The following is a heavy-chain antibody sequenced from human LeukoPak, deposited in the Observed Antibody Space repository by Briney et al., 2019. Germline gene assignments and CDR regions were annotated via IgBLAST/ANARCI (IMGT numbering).Heavy chain of an antibody. CDR1: GYIFTLWY. J-gene: IGHJ4*02. CDR3: ARGLLGGHVFHL. Sequence: ASVNVFCKLSGYIFTLWYTLGLPQAPGQGLEWMGWINPNSGGTNYAQKFQGRVTMTRDTSISTAYMELSRLRSDDTAVYFFARGLLGGHVFHLRGRGTLVPVFS. V-gene: IGHV1-2*02. D-gene: IGHD1-26*01. CDR2: INPNSGGT.